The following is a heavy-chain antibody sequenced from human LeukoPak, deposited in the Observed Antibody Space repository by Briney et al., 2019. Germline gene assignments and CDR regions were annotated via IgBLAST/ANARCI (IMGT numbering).Heavy chain of an antibody. CDR1: GGSISSYY. CDR2: IYYSGST. J-gene: IGHJ3*02. D-gene: IGHD6-13*01. CDR3: AREAPDIAVAGTLGAAFDI. Sequence: SETLSLTCTVSGGSISSYYWSWIRQPPGKGLEWIGYIYYSGSTNYNPSLKSRVTISVDTSKNQFSLKLSSVSAADTAVYYCAREAPDIAVAGTLGAAFDIWGQGTMVSVSS. V-gene: IGHV4-59*01.